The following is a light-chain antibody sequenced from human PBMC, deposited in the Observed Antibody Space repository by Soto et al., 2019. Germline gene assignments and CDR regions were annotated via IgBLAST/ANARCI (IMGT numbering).Light chain of an antibody. Sequence: DIQMTQSPSTLSGSVGDRVTITCRASQTISSWLAWYQQKPGKAPKLLIYKASTLKSGVPSRFSGSGSGTEFTLTISSLQPDDFATYYCQHYASYSGAFGQGTKLELK. CDR3: QHYASYSGA. CDR1: QTISSW. V-gene: IGKV1-5*03. CDR2: KAS. J-gene: IGKJ1*01.